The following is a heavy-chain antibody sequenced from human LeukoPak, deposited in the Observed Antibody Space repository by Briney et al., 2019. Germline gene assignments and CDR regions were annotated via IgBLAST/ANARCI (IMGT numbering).Heavy chain of an antibody. CDR2: IIPIFGTA. Sequence: SVKVSCKASGGTFSSYAISWVRQAPGQGLEWMGGIIPIFGTANYAQKFQGRVTITADESTSTAYMELSSLRSEDTAVYYCARGNDDQTYYYGSGSLDPWGQGTLVTVSS. J-gene: IGHJ5*02. V-gene: IGHV1-69*13. D-gene: IGHD3-10*01. CDR3: ARGNDDQTYYYGSGSLDP. CDR1: GGTFSSYA.